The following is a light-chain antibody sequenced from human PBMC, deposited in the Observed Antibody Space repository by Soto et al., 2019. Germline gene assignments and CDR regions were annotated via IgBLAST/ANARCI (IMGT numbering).Light chain of an antibody. CDR1: QSVSSY. CDR3: QQRSHLIT. Sequence: EIVLTQSPSTLSLSPGERATLSCRASQSVSSYLAWYQQKPGQAPRLLIYDASNRATGIPARFSGSGSGTDFPLTISRLEPEDFAVYYCQQRSHLITFGQVGRPEI. CDR2: DAS. J-gene: IGKJ5*01. V-gene: IGKV3-11*01.